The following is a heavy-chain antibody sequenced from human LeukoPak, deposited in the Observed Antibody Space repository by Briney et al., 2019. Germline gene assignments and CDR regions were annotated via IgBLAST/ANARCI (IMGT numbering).Heavy chain of an antibody. CDR1: GGSISSYY. J-gene: IGHJ3*02. CDR2: IYYSGST. CDR3: ARIRNGRGYSGYESDAFDI. Sequence: KPSETLSLTCTVSGGSISSYYWSWIRQPPGKGLEWIGYIYYSGSTNYNPSLKSRVTISVDTSKNQFSLKLSSVTAADTAVYYCARIRNGRGYSGYESDAFDIWGQGTMVTVSS. D-gene: IGHD5-12*01. V-gene: IGHV4-59*08.